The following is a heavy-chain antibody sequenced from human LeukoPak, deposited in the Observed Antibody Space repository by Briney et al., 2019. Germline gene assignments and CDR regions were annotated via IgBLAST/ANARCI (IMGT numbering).Heavy chain of an antibody. CDR2: KSYDGSNK. CDR1: GFTFSSYG. J-gene: IGHJ4*02. CDR3: AKDLKRTAMVRYYDSSGYTFDY. V-gene: IGHV3-30*18. Sequence: GGSLRLSCAASGFTFSSYGMHWVRQAPGKGLEWVAVKSYDGSNKYYADSVKGRFTISRDNSKNTLYLQMNSLRAEDTAVYYCAKDLKRTAMVRYYDSSGYTFDYWGQGTLVTVSS. D-gene: IGHD3-22*01.